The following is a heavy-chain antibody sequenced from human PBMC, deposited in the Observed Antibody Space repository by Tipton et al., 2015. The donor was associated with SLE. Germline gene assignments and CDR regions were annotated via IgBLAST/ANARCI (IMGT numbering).Heavy chain of an antibody. J-gene: IGHJ3*02. CDR1: GGTFSTYA. D-gene: IGHD3-3*01. CDR3: ARAARFLEWLLYHDAFDI. CDR2: IIPIFGTA. V-gene: IGHV1-69*18. Sequence: QLVQSGAEVKKPGSSVKVSCKASGGTFSTYAISWVRQAPGQGLEWMGRIIPIFGTANYAQKFQGRVTITADESTSTAYMELSSLRSEDTVVYYCARAARFLEWLLYHDAFDIWGQGTMVTVSS.